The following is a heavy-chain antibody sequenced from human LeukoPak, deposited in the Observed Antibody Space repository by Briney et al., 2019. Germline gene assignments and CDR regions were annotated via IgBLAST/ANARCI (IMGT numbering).Heavy chain of an antibody. CDR2: INHSGST. Sequence: SETLSLTCAVYGGSFSGYYWSWIRQPPGKGLEWIGEINHSGSTNYNPSPKSRVTISVDTSKNQFSLKLSSVTAADTAVYYCARARRGWEFPYYFDYWGQGTLVTVSS. CDR3: ARARRGWEFPYYFDY. CDR1: GGSFSGYY. V-gene: IGHV4-34*01. J-gene: IGHJ4*02. D-gene: IGHD3-10*01.